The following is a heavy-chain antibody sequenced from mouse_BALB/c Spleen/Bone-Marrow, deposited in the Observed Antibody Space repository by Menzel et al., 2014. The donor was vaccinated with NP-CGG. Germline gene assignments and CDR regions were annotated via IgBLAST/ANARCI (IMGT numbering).Heavy chain of an antibody. J-gene: IGHJ1*01. CDR1: GFTFSDAW. V-gene: IGHV6-6*01. CDR3: TRYCNYGNFDV. Sequence: EVMLVESGGGLVQPGGSMKLSCTASGFTFSDAWMDWVCQSPEKGLEWVAEIRSKANNHATYYAESVKGRFTISRDDSKHSVYLQMNGTRAEDTGIYYSTRYCNYGNFDVWGAGTTGTIAS. CDR2: IRSKANNHAT.